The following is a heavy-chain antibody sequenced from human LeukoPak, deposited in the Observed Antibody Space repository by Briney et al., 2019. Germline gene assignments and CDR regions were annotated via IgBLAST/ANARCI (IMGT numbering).Heavy chain of an antibody. Sequence: GGSLRLSCAASGFTFSSYGMHWVRQAPGKGLEWVAVISYDGSNKYYADSVKGRFTISRDNSKNTLYLQMSSLRAEDTAVYYCAKDFEPIVVVPAAQYPAFDPWGQGTLVTVSS. CDR1: GFTFSSYG. D-gene: IGHD2-2*01. CDR2: ISYDGSNK. CDR3: AKDFEPIVVVPAAQYPAFDP. J-gene: IGHJ5*02. V-gene: IGHV3-30*18.